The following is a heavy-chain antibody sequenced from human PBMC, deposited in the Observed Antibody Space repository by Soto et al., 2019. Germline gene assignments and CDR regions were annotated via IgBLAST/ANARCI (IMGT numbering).Heavy chain of an antibody. CDR1: GYTLTELS. Sequence: ASVKVSCKVSGYTLTELSMHWVRQAPGKGLEWMGGFDPEDGETIYAQKFQGGVTMTEDTSTGTAYMELSSLRSEDTAVYYCATARGYYDDSSGYYYFNYWGQGTLVTVSS. CDR2: FDPEDGET. J-gene: IGHJ4*02. CDR3: ATARGYYDDSSGYYYFNY. D-gene: IGHD3-22*01. V-gene: IGHV1-24*01.